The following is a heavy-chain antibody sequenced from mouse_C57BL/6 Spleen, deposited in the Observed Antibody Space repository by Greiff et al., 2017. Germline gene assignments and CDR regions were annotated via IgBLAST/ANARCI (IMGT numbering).Heavy chain of an antibody. CDR1: GFTFSSYA. CDR2: ISSGGDYI. J-gene: IGHJ2*01. D-gene: IGHD4-1*01. Sequence: EVKVVESGEGLVKPGGSLKLSCAASGFTFSSYAMSWVRQTPEKRLEWVAYISSGGDYIYYADTVKGRFTISRDNARNTLYLQMSSLKSEDTAMYYCTRDHWDYFDYWGQGTTLTVSS. V-gene: IGHV5-9-1*02. CDR3: TRDHWDYFDY.